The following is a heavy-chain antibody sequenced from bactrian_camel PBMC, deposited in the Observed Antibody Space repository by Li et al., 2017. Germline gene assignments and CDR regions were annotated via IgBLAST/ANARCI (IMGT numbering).Heavy chain of an antibody. CDR1: GYTYRRYC. Sequence: VQLVESGGGSVLPDGSLRLSCAASGYTYRRYCMGWFRQAPGKEREGVASIYTGSGTSDYGDSVQGRFTISQSADKTTLYLQMNSLKPEDTAVYYCVRHNTRTDTYSQPESQGTQVTVS. D-gene: IGHD1*01. CDR2: IYTGSGTS. J-gene: IGHJ4*01. V-gene: IGHV3S31*01.